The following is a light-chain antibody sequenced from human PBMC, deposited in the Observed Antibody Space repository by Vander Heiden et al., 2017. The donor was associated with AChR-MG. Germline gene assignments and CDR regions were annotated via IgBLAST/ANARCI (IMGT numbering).Light chain of an antibody. V-gene: IGKV3-20*01. CDR3: HQYGSSPGT. J-gene: IGKJ2*01. Sequence: EIVLTQSPGTLSLSPGERATISCRATQSLSINYFAWYQQKPGQAPRLLIYGASDRATGIPDRFSGSGSGTDFTLTISRLEPEDFAVYYCHQYGSSPGTFGQGTKLEIK. CDR2: GAS. CDR1: QSLSINY.